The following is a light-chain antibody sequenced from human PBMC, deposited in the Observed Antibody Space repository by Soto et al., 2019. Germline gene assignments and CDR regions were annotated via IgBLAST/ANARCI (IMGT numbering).Light chain of an antibody. CDR2: DAS. J-gene: IGKJ1*01. CDR1: QSVSSSY. CDR3: QQYVRSPPSWT. V-gene: IGKV3-20*01. Sequence: PGERATVSCRASQSVSSSYLAWYQQKPGQAPRLLIYDASSRATGIPDRFSGSGSGTDFTLTISRLEPEDFAVYYCQQYVRSPPSWTFGQGTKVEIK.